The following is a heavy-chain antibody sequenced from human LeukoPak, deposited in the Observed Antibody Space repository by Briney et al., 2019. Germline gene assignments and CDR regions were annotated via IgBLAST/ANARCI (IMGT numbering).Heavy chain of an antibody. CDR1: GGSISSYY. Sequence: SETLSLTCTVSGGSISSYYWSWIRQPPGKGLEWIGYIYYSGSPNYNPSLKSRVTISVDTSKNQFSLKLSSVTAADTAVYYWARVGRSGGSEYRLPRSPYYMDVWGKGTTVTVSS. D-gene: IGHD2-2*01. CDR3: ARVGRSGGSEYRLPRSPYYMDV. J-gene: IGHJ6*03. CDR2: IYYSGSP. V-gene: IGHV4-59*01.